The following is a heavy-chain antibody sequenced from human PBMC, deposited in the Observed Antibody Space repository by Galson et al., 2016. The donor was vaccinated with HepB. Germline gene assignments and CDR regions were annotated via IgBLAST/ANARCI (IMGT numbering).Heavy chain of an antibody. D-gene: IGHD3-10*01. CDR2: IDAGNRGT. J-gene: IGHJ4*02. V-gene: IGHV1-3*01. Sequence: SVKVSCKASGYTFISYGIHWVRQAPGQGPEWLGGIDAGNRGTKYSQKFQDRVTITRDTSANTAYMDLSSLKSEDTAVYYCARVGPTTMDRGVVPYDHWGQGTLVTVSS. CDR3: ARVGPTTMDRGVVPYDH. CDR1: GYTFISYG.